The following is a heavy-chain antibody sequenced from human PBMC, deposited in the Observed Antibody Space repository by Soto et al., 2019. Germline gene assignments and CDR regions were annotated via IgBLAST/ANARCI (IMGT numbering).Heavy chain of an antibody. J-gene: IGHJ4*02. Sequence: EVQLVESGVGLIQPGGSLRLSCSASGFNVNSDYMYWVRQAPGKGLEWVSALSASGLPFYAAPVQGRFTISRDDAKNTMYLEMNSLIVEDTAVYYCVRDSETSSSWSLDFWGQGTLVTVSS. V-gene: IGHV3-53*01. CDR1: GFNVNSDY. D-gene: IGHD3-22*01. CDR3: VRDSETSSSWSLDF. CDR2: LSASGLP.